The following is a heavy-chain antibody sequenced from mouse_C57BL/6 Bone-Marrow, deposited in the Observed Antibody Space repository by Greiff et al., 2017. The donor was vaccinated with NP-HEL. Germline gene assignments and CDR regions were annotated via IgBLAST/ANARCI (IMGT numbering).Heavy chain of an antibody. CDR3: AREDFAY. CDR2: IDPSDSET. J-gene: IGHJ3*01. Sequence: QVQLQQPGAELVRPGSSVKLSCKASGYTFTSYWMHWVKQRPIQGLEWIGNIDPSDSETHYTQKFKDKATLTVDKSSSTAYMQLSSLTSEDSAVYYCAREDFAYWGQGTLVTVSA. V-gene: IGHV1-52*01. CDR1: GYTFTSYW.